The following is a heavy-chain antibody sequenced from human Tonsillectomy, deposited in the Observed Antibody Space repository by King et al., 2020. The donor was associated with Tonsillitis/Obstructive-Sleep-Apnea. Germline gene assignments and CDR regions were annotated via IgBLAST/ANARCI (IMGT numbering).Heavy chain of an antibody. CDR2: IIGSGGST. Sequence: DVQLVESGGGLVQPGGSLRLSCAASGFTFSSYAMNWVRQAPGKGLEWVSAIIGSGGSTYYADSVKGRFTSSRDNSKNTLYLQMKSLRAEDTAVYYCAKHPWYYDFWSGYYTGWYFDYWGQGTLVTVSS. CDR1: GFTFSSYA. V-gene: IGHV3-23*04. J-gene: IGHJ4*02. CDR3: AKHPWYYDFWSGYYTGWYFDY. D-gene: IGHD3-3*01.